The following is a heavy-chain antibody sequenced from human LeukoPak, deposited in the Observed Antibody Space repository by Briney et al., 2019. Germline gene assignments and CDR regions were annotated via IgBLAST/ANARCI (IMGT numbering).Heavy chain of an antibody. CDR2: ISYDGSNK. D-gene: IGHD5-24*01. V-gene: IGHV3-30-3*01. CDR3: ARIPRRVEMATISRIDY. Sequence: PGRSLRLSCAASGFTFSSYAMHWVRQALGKGLEWVAVISYDGSNKYYADSVKGRFTISRDNSKNTLYLQMNSLRAEDTAVYYCARIPRRVEMATISRIDYWGQGTLVTVSS. J-gene: IGHJ4*02. CDR1: GFTFSSYA.